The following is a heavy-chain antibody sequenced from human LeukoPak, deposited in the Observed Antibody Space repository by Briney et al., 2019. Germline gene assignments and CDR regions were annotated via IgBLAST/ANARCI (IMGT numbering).Heavy chain of an antibody. CDR3: ARDYGGSSPFDY. J-gene: IGHJ4*02. V-gene: IGHV3-48*04. CDR1: GFTFSNYS. CDR2: ISSSGSTI. D-gene: IGHD4-23*01. Sequence: GGSLRLSCEASGFTFSNYSMHWVRQAPGKGLEWVSYISSSGSTIYYADSVKGRFTISRDNAKNSLYLQMNSLRAEDTAVYYCARDYGGSSPFDYWGQGTLVTVSS.